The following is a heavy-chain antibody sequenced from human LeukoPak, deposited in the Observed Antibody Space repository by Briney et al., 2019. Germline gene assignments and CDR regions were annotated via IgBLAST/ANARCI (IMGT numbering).Heavy chain of an antibody. J-gene: IGHJ4*02. CDR3: STGGDTAKGGDS. CDR2: IHPGGSI. V-gene: IGHV4-31*03. D-gene: IGHD5-18*01. Sequence: SETLSLTCTVSGGFISGSGHYWTWTRQHPGEGLEWLGFIHPGGSIYYNPSLSGRLIISADTSKNQMSLKLSSVTAEDTAVYYCSTGGDTAKGGDSWGQGTLVTVSS. CDR1: GGFISGSGHY.